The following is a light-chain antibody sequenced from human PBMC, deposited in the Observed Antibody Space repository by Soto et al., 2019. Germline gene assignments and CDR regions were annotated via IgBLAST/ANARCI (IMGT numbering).Light chain of an antibody. CDR3: QQRYNWPNT. CDR1: QSVGTY. J-gene: IGKJ2*01. CDR2: DAS. V-gene: IGKV3-11*01. Sequence: EIVLTQSPATLSLSPGERATLSCRASQSVGTYLAWYQHNPGQAPRLLIYDASNRATGIPARFSGSGYGTDFTRTISSPEPEDFAVYYCQQRYNWPNTFGQGTKLEIK.